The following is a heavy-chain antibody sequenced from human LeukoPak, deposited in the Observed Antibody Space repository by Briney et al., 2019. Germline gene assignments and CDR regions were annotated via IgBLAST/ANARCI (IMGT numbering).Heavy chain of an antibody. Sequence: PGGSLRLSCAASGFTFSSYGMHWVRQAPGKGLEWVAVISYDGSNKYYADSVKGRFTISRDNSKNTLYLQMNSLRAEDTAVYYCAKTRWELLDYYYYGMDVWGQGTTVTVSS. D-gene: IGHD1-26*01. CDR1: GFTFSSYG. J-gene: IGHJ6*02. V-gene: IGHV3-30*18. CDR3: AKTRWELLDYYYYGMDV. CDR2: ISYDGSNK.